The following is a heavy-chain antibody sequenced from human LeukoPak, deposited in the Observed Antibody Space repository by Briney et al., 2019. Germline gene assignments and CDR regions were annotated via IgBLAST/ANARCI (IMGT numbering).Heavy chain of an antibody. CDR1: GFTFSSYA. D-gene: IGHD1-26*01. CDR3: AKKVVVGATSPYSDFQD. V-gene: IGHV3-23*01. Sequence: GGSLRLSCVASGFTFSSYAMSWVRQAPGKGLEWVSAISGSGVTTHYAGSVKGRFSISRDNSKDTLYLQMNSLRAEDTALYYCAKKVVVGATSPYSDFQDWGQGTLVTVSS. J-gene: IGHJ1*01. CDR2: ISGSGVTT.